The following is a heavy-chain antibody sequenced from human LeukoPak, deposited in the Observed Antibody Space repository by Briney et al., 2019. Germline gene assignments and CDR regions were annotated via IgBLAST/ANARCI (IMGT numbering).Heavy chain of an antibody. V-gene: IGHV3-43D*03. CDR3: IKGGGSGTNGLLHS. J-gene: IGHJ4*02. D-gene: IGHD3-10*01. CDR1: GFNFDDYA. Sequence: GGSLRLSCAASGFNFDDYAMHWVRQVPGKGLQWVGFITWDGDFTSYADSLSGRVTISRDNNENSLYLQMSRLRPEDSALYYCIKGGGSGTNGLLHSWGQGTLVTVSS. CDR2: ITWDGDFT.